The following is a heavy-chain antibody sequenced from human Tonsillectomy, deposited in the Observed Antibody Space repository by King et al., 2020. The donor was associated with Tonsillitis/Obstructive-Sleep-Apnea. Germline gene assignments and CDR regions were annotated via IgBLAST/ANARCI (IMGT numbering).Heavy chain of an antibody. CDR2: INTNTGNP. CDR3: AREYSSSWYDADY. D-gene: IGHD6-13*01. J-gene: IGHJ4*02. CDR1: GYSFISYA. V-gene: IGHV7-4-1*02. Sequence: MQLVQSGSELKKPGASVKVSCKASGYSFISYAMNWVRQAPGQGLEWMGWINTNTGNPTYTQGFTGRFVFSLDTSVSTAYLQISSLKAEDTAVYYCAREYSSSWYDADYWGQGTLVTVSS.